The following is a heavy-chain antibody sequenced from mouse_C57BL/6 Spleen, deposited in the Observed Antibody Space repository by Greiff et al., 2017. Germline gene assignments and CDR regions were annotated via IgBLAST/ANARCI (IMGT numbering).Heavy chain of an antibody. CDR3: VYGNYRYFDY. V-gene: IGHV1-82*01. CDR2: IYPGDGDT. D-gene: IGHD2-1*01. J-gene: IGHJ2*01. CDR1: GYAFSSSW. Sequence: QVQLQQSGPELVKPGASVKISCKASGYAFSSSWMNWVKQRPGKGLEWIGRIYPGDGDTNYNGKFKGKATLTADKSSSTAYMQLSSLTSEDSAVYFCVYGNYRYFDYWGQGTTLTVSS.